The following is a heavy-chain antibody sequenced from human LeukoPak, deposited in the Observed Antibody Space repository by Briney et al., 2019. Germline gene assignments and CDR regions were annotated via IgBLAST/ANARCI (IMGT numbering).Heavy chain of an antibody. J-gene: IGHJ4*02. Sequence: GGSLRLSCAASGFTFSSYAMHWVRQAPGKGLEWVAVISYDGSNKYYADSVKGRFTISRDNSKNTLYLQMNSLRAEDTAVYYCARGYCSGGSCFYFDYWGQGTLVTVSS. D-gene: IGHD2-15*01. CDR2: ISYDGSNK. CDR3: ARGYCSGGSCFYFDY. CDR1: GFTFSSYA. V-gene: IGHV3-30*04.